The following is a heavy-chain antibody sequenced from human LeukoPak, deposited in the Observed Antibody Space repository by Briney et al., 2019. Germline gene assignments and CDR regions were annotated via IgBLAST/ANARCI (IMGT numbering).Heavy chain of an antibody. V-gene: IGHV3-21*01. Sequence: PGGSLRLSCAASGFSFSSYTLNWVRQTPGKGLEWVSCISGSGAYIYYADSVQGRFTISRDNAKNSMYLQMNGLKTEDTALYYCAIGITARPRWFDPWGQGTLVTVSS. J-gene: IGHJ5*02. CDR3: AIGITARPRWFDP. CDR1: GFSFSSYT. CDR2: ISGSGAYI. D-gene: IGHD6-6*01.